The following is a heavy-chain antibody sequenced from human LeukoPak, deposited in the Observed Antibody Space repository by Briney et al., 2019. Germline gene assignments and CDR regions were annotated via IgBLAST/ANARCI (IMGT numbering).Heavy chain of an antibody. Sequence: GGSLRLSCAASGFTFTMFSMNWLRQAPGKGLEWIAFIRGSSDTTYYADSVQGRFTISRDNAEDSVYLQMNSLRVEDTAVYYCARVPGDIVVVPAAPYGMDVWGQGTTVTVSS. V-gene: IGHV3-48*01. D-gene: IGHD2-2*01. CDR1: GFTFTMFS. CDR2: IRGSSDTT. J-gene: IGHJ6*02. CDR3: ARVPGDIVVVPAAPYGMDV.